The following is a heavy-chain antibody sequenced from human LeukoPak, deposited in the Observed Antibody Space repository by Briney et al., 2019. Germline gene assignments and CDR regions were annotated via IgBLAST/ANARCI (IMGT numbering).Heavy chain of an antibody. CDR1: GFDFTGNH. Sequence: GGSLRLSCAASGFDFTGNHMNWVRQVPGKGLEWLSYISASSRTIHYADSVKGRLTVSRDNAENSLYLQMDSLRVEDTAIYYCAKSRGWFEVLDVWGQGTLVTVSS. CDR3: AKSRGWFEVLDV. V-gene: IGHV3-48*04. CDR2: ISASSRTI. J-gene: IGHJ3*01. D-gene: IGHD3-10*01.